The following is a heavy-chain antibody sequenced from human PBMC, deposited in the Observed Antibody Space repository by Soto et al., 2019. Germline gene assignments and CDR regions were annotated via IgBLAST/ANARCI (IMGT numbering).Heavy chain of an antibody. J-gene: IGHJ6*02. D-gene: IGHD3-10*01. V-gene: IGHV1-69*13. CDR1: GGTFSSYA. Sequence: ASVKVSCKASGGTFSSYAISWVRQAPGQGLEWMGGIIPIFGTANYAQKFQGRVTIIADESTSTAYMELSSLRSEDTAVYYCATRRGYYYGMDVWGQGTTVTVSS. CDR2: IIPIFGTA. CDR3: ATRRGYYYGMDV.